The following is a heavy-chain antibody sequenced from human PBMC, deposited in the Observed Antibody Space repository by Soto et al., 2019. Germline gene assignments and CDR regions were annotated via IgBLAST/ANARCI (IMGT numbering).Heavy chain of an antibody. V-gene: IGHV3-23*01. CDR3: ADRAPLYHCSGGSCAEAFDI. D-gene: IGHD2-15*01. J-gene: IGHJ3*02. Sequence: EVQLLESGGGLVQPGGSLRLSCAASGFTFSSYAMSWVRRAPGKGLEWVSAISGSGGSTYYAESVKGRFTISRDNSKNTLYLQMNSLRAEDTAVYYCADRAPLYHCSGGSCAEAFDIWGQGTMVTVSS. CDR1: GFTFSSYA. CDR2: ISGSGGST.